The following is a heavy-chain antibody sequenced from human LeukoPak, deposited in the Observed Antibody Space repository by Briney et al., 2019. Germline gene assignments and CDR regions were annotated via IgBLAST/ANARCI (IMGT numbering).Heavy chain of an antibody. Sequence: SETLSLTCAVYGGSFSGYYWSWIRQPPGKGLEWIGEINHSGSTNYNPSLKSRVTISVDTSKNQFSLKLSSVTAADTAVYYCASLFIPSTSRVSDYWGQGTLVIVSS. CDR3: ASLFIPSTSRVSDY. J-gene: IGHJ4*02. CDR2: INHSGST. D-gene: IGHD2-21*01. CDR1: GGSFSGYY. V-gene: IGHV4-34*01.